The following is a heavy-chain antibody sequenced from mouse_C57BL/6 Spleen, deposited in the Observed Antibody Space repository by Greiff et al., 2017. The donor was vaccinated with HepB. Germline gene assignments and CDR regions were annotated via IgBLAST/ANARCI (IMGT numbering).Heavy chain of an antibody. CDR1: GYTFTSYW. CDR2: INPSSGYT. V-gene: IGHV1-7*01. J-gene: IGHJ3*01. Sequence: VQLQQSGAELAKPGASVKLSCKASGYTFTSYWMHWVKQRPGQGLEWIGYINPSSGYTKYNQKFKAKATLTADKSTSTAYMQLGSLTSEDSAFYYCARDGNYVAYWGQGTLVTVSA. CDR3: ARDGNYVAY. D-gene: IGHD2-1*01.